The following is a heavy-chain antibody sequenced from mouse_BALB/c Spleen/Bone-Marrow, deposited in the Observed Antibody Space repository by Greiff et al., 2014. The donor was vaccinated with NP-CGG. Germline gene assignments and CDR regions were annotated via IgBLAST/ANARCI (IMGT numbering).Heavy chain of an antibody. V-gene: IGHV1-82*01. CDR2: IYPGDGET. Sequence: VQLQQSGPELVKPGASVKISCKGSGHAFSSSWMNWVKWRPGQGLEWIGRIYPGDGETNYNGKFKGKATLTADKSSGTAYMQLSSLTSVDSAVYFCAPTVVAPMDYWGQGTSVTVSA. J-gene: IGHJ4*01. CDR1: GHAFSSSW. CDR3: APTVVAPMDY. D-gene: IGHD1-1*01.